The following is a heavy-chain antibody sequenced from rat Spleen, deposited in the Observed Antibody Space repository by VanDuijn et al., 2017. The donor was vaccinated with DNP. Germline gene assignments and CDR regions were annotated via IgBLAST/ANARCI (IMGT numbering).Heavy chain of an antibody. V-gene: IGHV5S10*01. J-gene: IGHJ4*01. CDR2: ITYDGSKT. CDR1: GFPFSKYV. D-gene: IGHD1-11*01. CDR3: ITFEGRNA. Sequence: EVQLVESGGGLVEPGRSLKLSCAASGFPFSKYVMAWVRQAPKKGLEWVATITYDGSKTYYRDSVKGRFTISRDNAKSTLYLQMDSLRSEDTATYYCITFEGRNAWGQGTSVTVSS.